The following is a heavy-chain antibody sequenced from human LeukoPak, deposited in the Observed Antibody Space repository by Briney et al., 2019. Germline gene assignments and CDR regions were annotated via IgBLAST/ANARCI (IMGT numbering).Heavy chain of an antibody. CDR1: GFTVSSNY. CDR2: IYSGGST. CDR3: ARDREVYSSSWGYFDY. V-gene: IGHV3-66*01. J-gene: IGHJ4*02. Sequence: PGGSLRLSCAASGFTVSSNYMSWVRQAPGKGLEWVSVIYSGGSTYYADSVKGRFTISRDNSKNTLYLQMNSLRAEDTAVYYCARDREVYSSSWGYFDYWGQGTLVTVSS. D-gene: IGHD6-6*01.